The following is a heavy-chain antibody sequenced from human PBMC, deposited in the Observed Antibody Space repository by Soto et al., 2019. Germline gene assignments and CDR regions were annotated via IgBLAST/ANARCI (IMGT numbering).Heavy chain of an antibody. Sequence: ELQLVESGGGLAQPGGSLTLSCEASEFTFREYWMGWLRQAPGKGLKWVAKIKHDGSETNYVDSLEGRFTISRDNARKSLYLQMNSLRDEDSAIYYCARYRDGGEYLDCWGQGTLVTVSS. D-gene: IGHD3-10*01. V-gene: IGHV3-7*01. CDR3: ARYRDGGEYLDC. CDR2: IKHDGSET. CDR1: EFTFREYW. J-gene: IGHJ4*02.